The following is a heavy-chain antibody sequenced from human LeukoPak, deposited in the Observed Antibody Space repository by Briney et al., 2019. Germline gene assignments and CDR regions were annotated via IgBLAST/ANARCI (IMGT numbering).Heavy chain of an antibody. CDR3: ARGLTYSSSAPP. V-gene: IGHV1-69*13. Sequence: SVKVSCKASGGTFSSYAISWVRQAPGQGLEWMGGIIPIFGTAKYAQKFQGRVTITADESTSTAYMELSSLRSEDTAMYYCARGLTYSSSAPPWGQGTLVTVSS. D-gene: IGHD6-13*01. CDR1: GGTFSSYA. CDR2: IIPIFGTA. J-gene: IGHJ5*02.